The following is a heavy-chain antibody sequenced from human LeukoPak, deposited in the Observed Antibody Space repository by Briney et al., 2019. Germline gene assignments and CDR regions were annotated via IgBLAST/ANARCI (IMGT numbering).Heavy chain of an antibody. J-gene: IGHJ4*02. D-gene: IGHD3-3*01. V-gene: IGHV4-59*01. CDR1: GGSISISY. CDR2: IHHIGSP. Sequence: SETLSLTCTVSGGSISISYWSWLRQPPGRALEWIAYIHHIGSPNYNPSLKSRVSVSEDTSRNQFSLNLRSVTAADTAVYYCARGQVWGGYYEGIFDYWGQGTLVTVSS. CDR3: ARGQVWGGYYEGIFDY.